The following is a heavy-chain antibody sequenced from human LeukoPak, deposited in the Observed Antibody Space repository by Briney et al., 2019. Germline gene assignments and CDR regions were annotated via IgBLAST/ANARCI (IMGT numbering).Heavy chain of an antibody. CDR3: ARQSGSGLFILP. Sequence: SETLSLTRTVSGVSISSSNSYWGWIRQPPGKGLEWIGSIYYSGNTYYNASLKSQVSISIDTSKNQFSLRLTSVTAADTAVYYCARQSGSGLFILPGGQGTLVTVSS. V-gene: IGHV4-39*01. D-gene: IGHD3/OR15-3a*01. J-gene: IGHJ4*02. CDR1: GVSISSSNSY. CDR2: IYYSGNT.